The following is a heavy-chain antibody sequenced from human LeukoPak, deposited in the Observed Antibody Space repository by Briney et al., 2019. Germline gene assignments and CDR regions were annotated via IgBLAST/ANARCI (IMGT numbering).Heavy chain of an antibody. D-gene: IGHD3-22*01. CDR2: IYSGGST. Sequence: TGGSLRLSCAASGFTVSSNYMSWVRQAPGEGLEWVSVIYSGGSTYYADSVTGRFTISRDNSKNTVYLQMNTLRAEDTAVYYCARDLNYDSDYWGQGTLVTVSS. V-gene: IGHV3-53*01. CDR1: GFTVSSNY. CDR3: ARDLNYDSDY. J-gene: IGHJ4*02.